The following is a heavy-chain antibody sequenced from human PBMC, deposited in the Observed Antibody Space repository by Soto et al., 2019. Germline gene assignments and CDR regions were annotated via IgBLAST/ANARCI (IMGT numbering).Heavy chain of an antibody. CDR2: ISSSSSTI. CDR1: GFTFSSYS. Sequence: GGSLRLSCAASGFTFSSYSMNWVRQAPGKGLEWVSYISSSSSTIYYADSVKGRFTISRDNAKNSLYLQMNSLRAEDTAVYYCARVYCTNTPCFDPWGQGTLVTVSS. V-gene: IGHV3-48*01. J-gene: IGHJ5*02. D-gene: IGHD2-8*01. CDR3: ARVYCTNTPCFDP.